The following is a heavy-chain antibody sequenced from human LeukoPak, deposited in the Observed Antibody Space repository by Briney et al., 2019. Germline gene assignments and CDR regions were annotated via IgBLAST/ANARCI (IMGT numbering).Heavy chain of an antibody. CDR2: IYYSGST. Sequence: SQTLSLTCTVSGGSISSGGYYWSWTRQHPGKGLEWIGYIYYSGSTYYNPSLKSRVTISVDTSKNQFSLKLSSVTAADTAVYYCARVTSGGSGSYSRFDPWGQGTLVTVSS. CDR1: GGSISSGGYY. J-gene: IGHJ5*02. V-gene: IGHV4-31*03. CDR3: ARVTSGGSGSYSRFDP. D-gene: IGHD3-10*01.